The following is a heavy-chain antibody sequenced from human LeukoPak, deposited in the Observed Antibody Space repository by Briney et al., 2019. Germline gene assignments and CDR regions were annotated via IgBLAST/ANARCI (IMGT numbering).Heavy chain of an antibody. Sequence: GGSLRLSCAAFGFTFSSYGMHWVRQAPGRGLEWMAFIQYDGSNKFYADSVKGRFTISRDNSKNTLYLQMGSLRTEDMAVYYCARGGDGYTLRYWGQGALVTVSS. D-gene: IGHD5-24*01. CDR1: GFTFSSYG. CDR3: ARGGDGYTLRY. CDR2: IQYDGSNK. J-gene: IGHJ4*02. V-gene: IGHV3-30*02.